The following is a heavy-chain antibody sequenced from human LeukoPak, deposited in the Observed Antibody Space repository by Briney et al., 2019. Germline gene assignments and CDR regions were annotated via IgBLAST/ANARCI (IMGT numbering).Heavy chain of an antibody. V-gene: IGHV3-23*01. D-gene: IGHD2-15*01. Sequence: AGGSLRLSCAASGFIFSNYAMTWVRQAPGKGLEWVSTISGSDDSTFYADSVRGRFTISRDNSKNTLYLQMNSLRAEDTAVYYCAKGRSGGGSCYNYWGQGTLVTVSS. J-gene: IGHJ4*02. CDR1: GFIFSNYA. CDR2: ISGSDDST. CDR3: AKGRSGGGSCYNY.